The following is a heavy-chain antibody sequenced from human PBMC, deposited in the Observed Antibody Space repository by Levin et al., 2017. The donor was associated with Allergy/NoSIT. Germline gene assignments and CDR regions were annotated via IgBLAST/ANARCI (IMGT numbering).Heavy chain of an antibody. D-gene: IGHD6-19*01. V-gene: IGHV3-49*03. CDR1: AFNFGDYA. CDR3: AREKPEQWLYAFDV. Sequence: GGSLRLSCTASAFNFGDYAMSWFRQAPGKGLEWVGFIRSKVHSETTQYAASVKGRFTVSRDDSKNIAYLEMKTLGNEDTAVYYCAREKPEQWLYAFDVWGQGTMVTVSS. J-gene: IGHJ3*01. CDR2: IRSKVHSETT.